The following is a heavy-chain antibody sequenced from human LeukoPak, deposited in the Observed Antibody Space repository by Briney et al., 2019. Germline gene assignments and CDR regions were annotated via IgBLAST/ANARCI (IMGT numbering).Heavy chain of an antibody. V-gene: IGHV3-20*04. Sequence: GGSLRLSCAASGFTFDDYGMSWVRQAPGKGLEWVSGINWNGGSTGYADSVKGRFTISRDNAKNSLYLQMNSLRAEDTAVYYCAREKTIAVAGTDAFDPWGQGTLVTVSS. D-gene: IGHD6-19*01. CDR1: GFTFDDYG. CDR3: AREKTIAVAGTDAFDP. CDR2: INWNGGST. J-gene: IGHJ5*02.